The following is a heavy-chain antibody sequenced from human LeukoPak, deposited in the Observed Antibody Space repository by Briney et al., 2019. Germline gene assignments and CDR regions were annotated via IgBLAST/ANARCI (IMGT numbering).Heavy chain of an antibody. Sequence: SETLSLTCAVYGGSFSGYYWSWIRQPPGKELEWIGEINHSGSTNYNPSLKSRVTISVDTSKNQFSLKLSSVTAADTAVYYCASLSVVEDYWGQGTLVTVSS. CDR3: ASLSVVEDY. J-gene: IGHJ4*02. V-gene: IGHV4-34*01. CDR1: GGSFSGYY. D-gene: IGHD2-15*01. CDR2: INHSGST.